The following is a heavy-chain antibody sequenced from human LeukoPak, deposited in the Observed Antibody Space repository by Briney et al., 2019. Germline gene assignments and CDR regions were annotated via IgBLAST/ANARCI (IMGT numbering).Heavy chain of an antibody. Sequence: SETLSLTCTVSGVSISNYYWSWIRQPAGKGLEWIGRVYTSGSTNYSPSLKSRVTISVDTSKNQFSMKLNSVTAADTAVYYCARALHDYGDYDSGFDYWGQGTLVTVSS. CDR3: ARALHDYGDYDSGFDY. J-gene: IGHJ4*02. CDR2: VYTSGST. V-gene: IGHV4-4*07. CDR1: GVSISNYY. D-gene: IGHD4-17*01.